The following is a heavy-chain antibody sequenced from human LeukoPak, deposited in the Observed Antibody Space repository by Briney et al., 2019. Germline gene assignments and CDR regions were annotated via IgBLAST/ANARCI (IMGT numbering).Heavy chain of an antibody. J-gene: IGHJ4*02. D-gene: IGHD5-12*01. CDR3: AKGIRPTVATPIDY. CDR2: ISWNSGSI. CDR1: GFTFDDYA. V-gene: IGHV3-9*01. Sequence: PGGSLRLSCAASGFTFDDYAMHWVRQAPGKGLEWVSGISWNSGSIGYADSVKGRFTISRDNAKNSLYLQMNSLRAEDTALYYCAKGIRPTVATPIDYWGQGTLATVSS.